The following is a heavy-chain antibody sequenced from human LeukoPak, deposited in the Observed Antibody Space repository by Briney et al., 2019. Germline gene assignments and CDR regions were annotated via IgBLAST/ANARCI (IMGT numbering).Heavy chain of an antibody. CDR2: IRRKAYGGTT. CDR1: RFTFSRYS. D-gene: IGHD2-15*01. Sequence: PGGSLRLSCAPSRFTFSRYSMNWVRQAPGRGLEWVGFIRRKAYGGTTEYAAYVKGRFTISRDDSTSVAYLQMNSLKTEDTAVYYCTRRGPEVAVATLFDYWGQGTLVIVSS. J-gene: IGHJ4*02. CDR3: TRRGPEVAVATLFDY. V-gene: IGHV3-49*04.